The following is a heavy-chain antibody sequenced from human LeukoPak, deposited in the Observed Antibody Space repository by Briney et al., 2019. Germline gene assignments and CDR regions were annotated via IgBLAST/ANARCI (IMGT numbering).Heavy chain of an antibody. CDR3: ARRSLRGAFDI. V-gene: IGHV3-48*04. Sequence: GGSLRLSCAASGFTFSSYSMNWVRQAPGKGLEWVSYISSSSSTIYYADSVKGRFTISRDNANNSLFLQMHSLRADDTAVYYCARRSLRGAFDIWGQGTLVTVSS. CDR1: GFTFSSYS. CDR2: ISSSSSTI. J-gene: IGHJ3*02.